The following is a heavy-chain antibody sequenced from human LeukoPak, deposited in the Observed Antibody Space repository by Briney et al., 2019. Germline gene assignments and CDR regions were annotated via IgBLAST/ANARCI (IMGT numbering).Heavy chain of an antibody. CDR1: VGTFIIYA. CDR2: IIPILGIA. Sequence: ASVTVSSMPSVGTFIIYAISWVRPAPGEGGERMGRIIPILGIANYAQKFQGRVTITADKSTSTAYMELSSLRSEDTAVYYCAAYCSGGSCYPYYFDYWGQGTLVTVSS. CDR3: AAYCSGGSCYPYYFDY. D-gene: IGHD2-15*01. V-gene: IGHV1-69*10. J-gene: IGHJ4*02.